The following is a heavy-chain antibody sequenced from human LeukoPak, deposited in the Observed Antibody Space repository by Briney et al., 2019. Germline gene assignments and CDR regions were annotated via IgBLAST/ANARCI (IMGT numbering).Heavy chain of an antibody. CDR1: GYTFTGYY. Sequence: ASVKVSCQASGYTFTGYYMHWVRQAPGQGLEWMGWINPNSGGTNYAQKFQGRVTMTRDTSISTAYMELSRLRSDDAAVYYCAREGYYDSSGYRFDYWGQGTLVTVSS. CDR3: AREGYYDSSGYRFDY. J-gene: IGHJ4*02. V-gene: IGHV1-2*02. CDR2: INPNSGGT. D-gene: IGHD3-22*01.